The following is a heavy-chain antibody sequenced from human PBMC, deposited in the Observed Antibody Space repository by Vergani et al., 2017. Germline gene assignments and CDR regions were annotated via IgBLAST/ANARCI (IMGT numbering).Heavy chain of an antibody. V-gene: IGHV3-23*04. CDR3: AKDQVRIAARPDPLDY. D-gene: IGHD6-6*01. J-gene: IGHJ4*02. CDR1: GFTFSSYA. CDR2: ISGSGGRT. Sequence: EVQLVESGGGLVQPGGSLRLSCAASGFTFSSYAMSWVRQAPGKGLEWVSAISGSGGRTYSADSVKGRFSISIDNSKNTLYLQMNSLRAEDTAVYYCAKDQVRIAARPDPLDYWGQGTLVTVSS.